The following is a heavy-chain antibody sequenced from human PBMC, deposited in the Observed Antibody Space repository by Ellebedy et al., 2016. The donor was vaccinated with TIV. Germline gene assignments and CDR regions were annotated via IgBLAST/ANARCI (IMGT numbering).Heavy chain of an antibody. CDR3: ARVRNYYDSSGYYWPYNWFDP. Sequence: LRLXXALPGDSISSGGYSWSWIRQPPGKGLEWIGYIYHSGKTYYNPSLKSRITISVDRPKNQFSVRLNSVTAADTAVYYCARVRNYYDSSGYYWPYNWFDPWGQGTLVTVSS. J-gene: IGHJ5*02. CDR2: IYHSGKT. D-gene: IGHD3-22*01. V-gene: IGHV4-30-2*01. CDR1: GDSISSGGYS.